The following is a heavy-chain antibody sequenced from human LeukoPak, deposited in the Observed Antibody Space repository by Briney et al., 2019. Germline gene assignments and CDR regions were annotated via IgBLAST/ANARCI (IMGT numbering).Heavy chain of an antibody. Sequence: SQTLSLTCTVSGGSISSGDYYWSWIRQPPGKGLEWIGYINYSGSTFHYNPSLKSRVTISVDTSKNQFSLRLNSVTVADSAVYYCASTNCSSARCYGANWLDSWGQGTLVTVSS. V-gene: IGHV4-30-4*01. CDR1: GGSISSGDYY. J-gene: IGHJ5*01. D-gene: IGHD2-2*01. CDR3: ASTNCSSARCYGANWLDS. CDR2: INYSGST.